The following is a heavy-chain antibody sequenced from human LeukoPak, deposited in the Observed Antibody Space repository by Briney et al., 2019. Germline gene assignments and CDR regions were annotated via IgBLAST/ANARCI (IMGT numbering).Heavy chain of an antibody. V-gene: IGHV4-34*01. CDR3: ARGHGDFWSGYDWYFDL. D-gene: IGHD3-3*01. Sequence: SETLSLTCAVCGGSFSGYYWSWIRQPPGKGLERIGEINHSGSTNYNPSLKSRVTISVDTSKNQFSLKLSSVTAADTAVYYCARGHGDFWSGYDWYFDLWGRGTLVTVSS. CDR2: INHSGST. J-gene: IGHJ2*01. CDR1: GGSFSGYY.